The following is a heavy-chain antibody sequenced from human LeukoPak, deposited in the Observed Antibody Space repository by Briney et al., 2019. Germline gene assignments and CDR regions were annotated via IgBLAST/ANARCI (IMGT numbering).Heavy chain of an antibody. J-gene: IGHJ4*02. D-gene: IGHD3-22*01. V-gene: IGHV3-23*01. Sequence: PGGSLRLSCAASGFTFSSYAMSWVRQAPGKGLEWVSLISPSGGNTYYADSVRGRFTISRDNSKNTLHLQMSSLRAEDTALYYCAKRGDSSGDSKHFDYWGQGTLVTVSS. CDR1: GFTFSSYA. CDR2: ISPSGGNT. CDR3: AKRGDSSGDSKHFDY.